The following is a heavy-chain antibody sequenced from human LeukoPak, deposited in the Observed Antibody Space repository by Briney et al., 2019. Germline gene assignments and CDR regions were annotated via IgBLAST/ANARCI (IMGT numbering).Heavy chain of an antibody. V-gene: IGHV1-18*04. D-gene: IGHD3-16*02. Sequence: ASVKVSCKACGYTFTSYGISWVRQAPGQGLEWMGWISAYNGNTNYAQKLQGRVTMTTDTSTSTAYMELRSLRSDDAAVYYCARGGMITFGGVIADFDYWGQGTLVTVSS. J-gene: IGHJ4*02. CDR2: ISAYNGNT. CDR3: ARGGMITFGGVIADFDY. CDR1: GYTFTSYG.